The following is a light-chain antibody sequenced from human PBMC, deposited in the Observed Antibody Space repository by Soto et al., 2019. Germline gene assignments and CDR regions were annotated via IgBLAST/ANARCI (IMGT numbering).Light chain of an antibody. Sequence: EIVLTQSPGTLSLSPGESATLSCRASQSVGSSYFAWYQHKPGQAPRLLIYGTSSRATGSPDRFSGSGSGTDFTLTINRLEPEDFALYYCQQYGSSPWTFGQGTKVDIK. CDR2: GTS. J-gene: IGKJ1*01. CDR3: QQYGSSPWT. CDR1: QSVGSSY. V-gene: IGKV3-20*01.